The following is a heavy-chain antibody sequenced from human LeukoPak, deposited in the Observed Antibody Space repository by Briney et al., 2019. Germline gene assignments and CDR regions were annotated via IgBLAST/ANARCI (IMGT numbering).Heavy chain of an antibody. J-gene: IGHJ6*02. CDR3: ARVGTVAGPYYYCYYGMDV. CDR2: TYYRPKWYN. V-gene: IGHV6-1*01. D-gene: IGHD6-19*01. Sequence: SQTLSLTCAISGDSVSSNSAAWNWIRQSPSRGLEWLGRTYYRPKWYNDYAVSVKSRITINPDTSKKQFSLQLNSVTPEDTAVYYCARVGTVAGPYYYCYYGMDVWGQGTTVTVSS. CDR1: GDSVSSNSAA.